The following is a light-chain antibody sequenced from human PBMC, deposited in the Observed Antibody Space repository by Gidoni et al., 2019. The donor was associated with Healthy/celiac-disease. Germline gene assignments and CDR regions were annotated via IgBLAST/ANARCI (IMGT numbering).Light chain of an antibody. CDR2: QDN. J-gene: IGLJ2*01. Sequence: SYELTQPPSVSVSPGQTASITCSGDKLGAKYACWYQQKPGQSPVLVIYQDNKRPSGIPERFSGSNSGNTATLTISGTQAMDEADYYCQAWDSRTVFGGGTKLTVL. CDR3: QAWDSRTV. CDR1: KLGAKY. V-gene: IGLV3-1*01.